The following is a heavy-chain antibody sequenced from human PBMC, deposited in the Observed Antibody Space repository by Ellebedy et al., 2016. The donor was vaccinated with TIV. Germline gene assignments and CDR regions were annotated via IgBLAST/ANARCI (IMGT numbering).Heavy chain of an antibody. J-gene: IGHJ5*02. D-gene: IGHD4-17*01. CDR3: ARRASYGDYAVQVNPWFDP. CDR1: GFNFRSYW. CDR2: IRQEGDEI. V-gene: IGHV3-7*01. Sequence: GESLKISCAASGFNFRSYWITWVRQAPGKGLEWVAKIRQEGDEIYYVESVKGRFTISRDNAKNSLFLQMHSLRVEDTAVYYCARRASYGDYAVQVNPWFDPWGQGTLVTASS.